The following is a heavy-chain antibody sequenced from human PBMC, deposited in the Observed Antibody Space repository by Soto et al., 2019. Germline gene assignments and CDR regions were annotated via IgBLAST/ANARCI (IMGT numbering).Heavy chain of an antibody. Sequence: PSETLSLTCTVSGGSISSSSYYWGWIRQPPGKGLEWIGSIYYSGSTYYNPSLKSRATISVDTSKNQFSLKLSSVTAADTAVYYCARGMVVTQNWFDPWGQGTLVTVSS. V-gene: IGHV4-39*01. D-gene: IGHD2-21*02. CDR1: GGSISSSSYY. J-gene: IGHJ5*02. CDR2: IYYSGST. CDR3: ARGMVVTQNWFDP.